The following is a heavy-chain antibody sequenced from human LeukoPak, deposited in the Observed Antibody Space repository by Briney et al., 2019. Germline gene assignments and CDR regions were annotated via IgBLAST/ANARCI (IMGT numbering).Heavy chain of an antibody. CDR2: ISSSSSTM. D-gene: IGHD6-13*01. V-gene: IGHV3-48*01. J-gene: IGHJ4*02. CDR3: AKESRWILDY. Sequence: GGSLRLSCAASGFTFSTYSMNWVRQAPGKGLEWVSYISSSSSTMYYADSVKGRFTISRDNAKNSLYLQMNSLRAEDTAVYYCAKESRWILDYWGQGTLVTVSS. CDR1: GFTFSTYS.